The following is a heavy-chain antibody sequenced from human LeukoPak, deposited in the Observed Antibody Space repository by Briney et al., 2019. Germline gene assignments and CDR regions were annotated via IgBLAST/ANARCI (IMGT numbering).Heavy chain of an antibody. CDR1: GFSFSTGGVG. D-gene: IGHD2-15*01. Sequence: VSGPTLVNPTQTLRLTCTFSGFSFSTGGVGVGWIRQPPGKALEWLGVIYENDEKLYSSSLQNRLYITKDTSKNQVVLTMANVDPVDTATYYCAHRHRGVASDIWGQGTMVTVSS. CDR2: IYENDEK. J-gene: IGHJ3*02. CDR3: AHRHRGVASDI. V-gene: IGHV2-5*01.